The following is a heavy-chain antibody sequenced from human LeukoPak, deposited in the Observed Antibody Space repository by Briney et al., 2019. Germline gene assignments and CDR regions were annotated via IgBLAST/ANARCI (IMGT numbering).Heavy chain of an antibody. CDR1: GFTFSSYA. CDR3: AKVDRYPLSGDYSGDYFDY. J-gene: IGHJ4*02. V-gene: IGHV3-23*01. CDR2: ISGSGGST. Sequence: GGSLRLSCAASGFTFSSYAMIWVRQAPGKGLEWVSAISGSGGSTYYADSVKGRFTISRDNSKNTLYLQMNSLRAEDTAVYYCAKVDRYPLSGDYSGDYFDYWGQGTLVTVSS. D-gene: IGHD4-17*01.